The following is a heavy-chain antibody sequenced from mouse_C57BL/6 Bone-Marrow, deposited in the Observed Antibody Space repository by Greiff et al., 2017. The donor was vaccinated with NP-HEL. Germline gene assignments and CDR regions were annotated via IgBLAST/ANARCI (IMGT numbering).Heavy chain of an antibody. Sequence: EVKLMESGGGLVKPGGSLKLSCAASGFTFSSYAMSWVRQTPEKRLEWVATISDGGSYTYYPDNVKGRITISRDNAKNNLYLQMSHLKSEDTAMYYCARGVYYGLGFDVWGTGTTVTVSS. CDR1: GFTFSSYA. CDR3: ARGVYYGLGFDV. V-gene: IGHV5-4*03. CDR2: ISDGGSYT. D-gene: IGHD1-1*01. J-gene: IGHJ1*03.